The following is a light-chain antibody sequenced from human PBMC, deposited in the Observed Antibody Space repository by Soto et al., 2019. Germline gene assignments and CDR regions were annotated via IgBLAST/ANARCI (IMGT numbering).Light chain of an antibody. CDR1: QSISTH. J-gene: IGKJ1*01. V-gene: IGKV3-15*01. CDR3: QQYYVWPPT. Sequence: EIVVTQSPATLSVSPGESAALSCRASQSISTHLAWYQQRPGQSPRLLISSASSGVTGFSARFSGSGSGTEFTLTISSLQSEDFAVYHCQQYYVWPPTFGQGTKIEI. CDR2: SAS.